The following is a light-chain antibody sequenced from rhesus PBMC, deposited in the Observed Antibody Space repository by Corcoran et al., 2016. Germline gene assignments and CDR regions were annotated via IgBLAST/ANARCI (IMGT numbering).Light chain of an antibody. V-gene: IGKV1-22*01. CDR2: MAA. Sequence: DIQMTQSPSSLSASVGDTVTTTCRASQSISSWLAWYQQKPGKAPKLLSYMAASLQSGVPSRFSGSGSGTEFTLTISSLQSEDFATYYCQQYSSSPYSFSQGTKVAIK. J-gene: IGKJ2*01. CDR3: QQYSSSPYS. CDR1: QSISSW.